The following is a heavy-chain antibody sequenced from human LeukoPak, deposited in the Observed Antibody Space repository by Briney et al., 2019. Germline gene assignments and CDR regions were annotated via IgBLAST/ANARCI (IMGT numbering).Heavy chain of an antibody. CDR2: IYYSGST. CDR3: ARDQSYGAKAIDY. D-gene: IGHD4/OR15-4a*01. V-gene: IGHV4-39*07. CDR1: GGSISSSSYY. J-gene: IGHJ4*02. Sequence: SETLSLTCTVSGGSISSSSYYWGWIRQPPGKGLEWIGSIYYSGSTYYNPSLKSRVTISVDTSKNQFSLKLSSVTAADTAVYYCARDQSYGAKAIDYWGQGTLVTVSS.